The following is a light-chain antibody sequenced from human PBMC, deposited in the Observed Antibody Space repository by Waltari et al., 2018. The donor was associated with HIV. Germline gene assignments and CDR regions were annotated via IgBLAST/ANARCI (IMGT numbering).Light chain of an antibody. CDR1: QDIKHY. CDR2: DAS. CDR3: QQYDDLEYT. Sequence: SLSASVGDRVTITCQASQDIKHYLNWYQQKPGKAPKLLIFDASNLETGVPSRFSGSGSGTHFSLTISSLRPEDNATYYCQQYDDLEYTFGQGTKLEMK. V-gene: IGKV1-33*01. J-gene: IGKJ2*01.